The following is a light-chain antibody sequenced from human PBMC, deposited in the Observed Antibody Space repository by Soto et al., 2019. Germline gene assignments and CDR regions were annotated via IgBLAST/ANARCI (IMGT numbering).Light chain of an antibody. V-gene: IGLV2-14*03. CDR1: SSDIGGYNY. J-gene: IGLJ1*01. Sequence: QSALTQPASVAGSPGQSRTISCTGTSSDIGGYNYVSWYQQLPGKVPKLIIYDVSNRPSGVSDRFSGSKSGNAASLTISGLQAEDEADYYCSSYTSTSTLYVFGTGTKLTVL. CDR2: DVS. CDR3: SSYTSTSTLYV.